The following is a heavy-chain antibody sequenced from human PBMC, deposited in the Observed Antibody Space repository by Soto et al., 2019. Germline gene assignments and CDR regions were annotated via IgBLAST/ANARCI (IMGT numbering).Heavy chain of an antibody. D-gene: IGHD3-3*01. CDR1: GQTFNRYW. CDR3: VRTHFDSWSCAFSGMDV. CDR2: IKQDGSEE. Sequence: DVQLAESGGGLVQPGGSLRLSCVASGQTFNRYWMSWVRQAPGKGLEWVANIKQDGSEEYYVDSVKGRFTISRDNAKNSLSLQMNSLRPEDSAMYYCVRTHFDSWSCAFSGMDVWGQGTAVIVSS. V-gene: IGHV3-7*03. J-gene: IGHJ6*02.